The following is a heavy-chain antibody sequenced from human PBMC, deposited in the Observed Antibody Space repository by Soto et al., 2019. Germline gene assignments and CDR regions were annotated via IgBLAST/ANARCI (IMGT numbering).Heavy chain of an antibody. V-gene: IGHV4-59*01. J-gene: IGHJ6*02. Sequence: SETLSLTCTVSGGSISSYYWSWIRQPPGKGLEWIGYIYYSGSTNYNPSLKSRVTISVDTSKNQFSLKLSSVTAADTAVYYCARTLEYSSSWYGGLYYYYGMDVWGQGITVTVSS. CDR2: IYYSGST. D-gene: IGHD6-13*01. CDR3: ARTLEYSSSWYGGLYYYYGMDV. CDR1: GGSISSYY.